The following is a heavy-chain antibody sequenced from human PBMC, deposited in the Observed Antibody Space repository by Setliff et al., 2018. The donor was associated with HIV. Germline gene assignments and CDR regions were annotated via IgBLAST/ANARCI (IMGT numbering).Heavy chain of an antibody. J-gene: IGHJ6*03. CDR2: INAGNGNT. CDR3: ARDERDYDFWNGYSYYMDV. D-gene: IGHD3-3*01. CDR1: GYTFTSYA. Sequence: GASVKVSCKASGYTFTSYAMHWVRQAPGQRLEWMGWINAGNGNTKYSQKFQGRLTITRDTSATTVYMELSGLRSEDTAVYYCARDERDYDFWNGYSYYMDVWGKGTTVTAP. V-gene: IGHV1-3*01.